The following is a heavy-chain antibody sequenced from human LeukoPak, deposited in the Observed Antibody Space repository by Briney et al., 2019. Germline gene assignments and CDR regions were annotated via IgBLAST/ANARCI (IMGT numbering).Heavy chain of an antibody. CDR2: ISYDGGNK. CDR3: ARDLHDNYYWYFYMDV. CDR1: GFTFSSHA. V-gene: IGHV3-30-3*01. D-gene: IGHD3-9*01. J-gene: IGHJ6*03. Sequence: AGGSLRLSCAASGFTFSSHAMHWVRQAPGKGLEWAAVISYDGGNKYYADSVKGRFTISRDTSKNTLYLQMNSLRAEDTAIYYCARDLHDNYYWYFYMDVWGKGTTVTVSS.